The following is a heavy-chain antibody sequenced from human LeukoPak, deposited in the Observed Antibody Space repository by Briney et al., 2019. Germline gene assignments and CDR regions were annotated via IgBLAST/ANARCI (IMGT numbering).Heavy chain of an antibody. CDR2: INHSGST. CDR1: GGSFSGYY. V-gene: IGHV4-34*01. J-gene: IGHJ3*02. CDR3: ARGAPDAFDI. Sequence: SETLSLTCAVYGGSFSGYYWSGIRQPPWKGLEWIGEINHSGSTNYNPSLKSRVTISLDTSKNQFSLKLRSVTAADTAVYYCARGAPDAFDIWGQGTMVTVSS.